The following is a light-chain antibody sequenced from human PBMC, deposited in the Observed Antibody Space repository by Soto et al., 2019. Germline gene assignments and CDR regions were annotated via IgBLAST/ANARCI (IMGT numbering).Light chain of an antibody. CDR1: SSDVGGFNY. V-gene: IGLV2-14*01. CDR2: EVS. Sequence: QSALTQPASLSGSPGQSITISCTGTSSDVGGFNYVSWYQYHPGKAPRLIIYEVSNRPSGVSDRFSGSKSGNTASLSISGLQTEDEADYYCGSYTSATTWVFGGGTKVTVL. CDR3: GSYTSATTWV. J-gene: IGLJ3*02.